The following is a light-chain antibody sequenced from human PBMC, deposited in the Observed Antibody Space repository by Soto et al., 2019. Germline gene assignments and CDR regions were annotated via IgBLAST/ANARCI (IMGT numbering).Light chain of an antibody. CDR3: QKLVNSPLP. V-gene: IGKV3-20*01. CDR2: GAS. CDR1: QSVSSSY. J-gene: IGKJ4*01. Sequence: EIVLTQSPATLSLSPGERATLSCRASQSVSSSYLAWYQQRPGQAPRLLIYGASNRATGIPDRFSGGGSGTDFTLTISRLGPEDFAVYFFQKLVNSPLPFGGGPRWIS.